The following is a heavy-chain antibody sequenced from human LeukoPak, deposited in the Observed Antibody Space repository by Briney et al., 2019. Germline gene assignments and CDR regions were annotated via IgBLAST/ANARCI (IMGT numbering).Heavy chain of an antibody. CDR3: ARDNLPAYYDSSGYYPSVYFDY. CDR1: GGTFSSYA. Sequence: VASVKVSCKASGGTFSSYAISWVRQAPGQGLEWMGGIIPIFDTANYAQKFQGRVTITTDESTSTAYMELSSLRSEDTAVYYCARDNLPAYYDSSGYYPSVYFDYWGQGTLVTVSS. V-gene: IGHV1-69*05. CDR2: IIPIFDTA. D-gene: IGHD3-22*01. J-gene: IGHJ4*02.